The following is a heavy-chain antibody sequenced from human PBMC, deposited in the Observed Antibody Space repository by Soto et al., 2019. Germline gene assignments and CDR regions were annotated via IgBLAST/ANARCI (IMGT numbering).Heavy chain of an antibody. J-gene: IGHJ6*02. CDR1: GFTFSSYS. CDR3: ARDTDCSGGSCYYYGMDV. D-gene: IGHD2-15*01. V-gene: IGHV3-21*01. CDR2: ISSSSSYI. Sequence: PGGSLRLSCAASGFTFSSYSMNWVRQAPGKGLEWVSSISSSSSYIYYADSVKGRFTISRDNAKNSLYLQMNSLRAEDTAVYYCARDTDCSGGSCYYYGMDVWGQGTTVTV.